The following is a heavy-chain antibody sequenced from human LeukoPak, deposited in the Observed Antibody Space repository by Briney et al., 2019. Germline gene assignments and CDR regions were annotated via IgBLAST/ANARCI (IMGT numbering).Heavy chain of an antibody. Sequence: SQTLSLTCAVSGGSISSGGYSWSWIRQPPGKGLEWIGYIYHSGSTYYNPSLKSRATISVDRSKNQFSLKLSSVTAADMAVYYCARVYCSSTSCYYFDYWGQGTLVTVSS. CDR3: ARVYCSSTSCYYFDY. CDR1: GGSISSGGYS. D-gene: IGHD2-2*01. CDR2: IYHSGST. V-gene: IGHV4-30-2*01. J-gene: IGHJ4*02.